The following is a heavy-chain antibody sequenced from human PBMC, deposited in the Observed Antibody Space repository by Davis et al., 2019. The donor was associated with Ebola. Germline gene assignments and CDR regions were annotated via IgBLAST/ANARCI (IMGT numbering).Heavy chain of an antibody. CDR3: AKGLSQYYYDRGYFDH. Sequence: GESLKISCAASGFTFENYAMSWVRQAPGKGLEWLSYISSSGSTTYYADSIKGRFTISRDNAESSLFLQMNSLSADDTAVYHCAKGLSQYYYDRGYFDHWGQGTLVTVS. V-gene: IGHV3-11*01. J-gene: IGHJ4*02. CDR1: GFTFENYA. D-gene: IGHD3-22*01. CDR2: ISSSGSTT.